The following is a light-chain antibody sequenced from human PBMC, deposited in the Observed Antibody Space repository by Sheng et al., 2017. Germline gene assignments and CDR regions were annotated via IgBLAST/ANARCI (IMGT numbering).Light chain of an antibody. Sequence: EIVMTQSPVTLSLSPGETATLSCRASQNIRSNYLSWYQHKPGQAPRLLIYGVSTRASDIPVRFSGSGSETEFTLTISSLQSEDFAVYYCQQYNNWPPMYTFGQGTKLEIK. J-gene: IGKJ2*01. V-gene: IGKV3D-7*01. CDR1: QNIRSNY. CDR3: QQYNNWPPMYT. CDR2: GVS.